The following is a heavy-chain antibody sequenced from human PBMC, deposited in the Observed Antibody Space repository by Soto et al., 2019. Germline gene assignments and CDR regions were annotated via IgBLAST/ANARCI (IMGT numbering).Heavy chain of an antibody. D-gene: IGHD3-16*02. J-gene: IGHJ4*02. V-gene: IGHV4-34*01. CDR1: GGSFSGYN. CDR2: INHSGST. CDR3: ARVSLMITFGGVIVDPIDY. Sequence: SETLSLTCAVYGGSFSGYNWSWIRQPPGKGLEWIGEINHSGSTNYNPSLKSRVTISVDTSKNQFSLKLSSVTAADTAVYYCARVSLMITFGGVIVDPIDYWGQGTLVTVSS.